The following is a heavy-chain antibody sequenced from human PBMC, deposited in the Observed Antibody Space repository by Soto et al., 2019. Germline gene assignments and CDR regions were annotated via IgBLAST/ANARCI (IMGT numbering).Heavy chain of an antibody. CDR1: GSSINSSGYY. CDR2: MFYGVST. Sequence: SETLSLTCTVSGSSINSSGYYWGWIRQPPGKGLEWIGSMFYGVSTYYNPSLKSRVTASVDTSKNQFSLNLRSVTAADTAVYYCARLPSRHLVDYWGQGTLVTVSS. V-gene: IGHV4-39*01. CDR3: ARLPSRHLVDY. J-gene: IGHJ4*02. D-gene: IGHD3-3*02.